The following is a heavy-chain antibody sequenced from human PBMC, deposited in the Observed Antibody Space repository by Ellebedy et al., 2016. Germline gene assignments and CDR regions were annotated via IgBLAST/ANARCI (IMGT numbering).Heavy chain of an antibody. Sequence: GESLKISCAASGFTFSGSAMHWVRQASGKGLEWVGRIRSKANSYATAYAASVKGRFTISRDDSKNTAYLQMNSLKTEDTAVYYCTSGSSLFDYWGQGTLVTVSS. CDR3: TSGSSLFDY. CDR1: GFTFSGSA. CDR2: IRSKANSYAT. V-gene: IGHV3-73*01. J-gene: IGHJ4*02. D-gene: IGHD1-26*01.